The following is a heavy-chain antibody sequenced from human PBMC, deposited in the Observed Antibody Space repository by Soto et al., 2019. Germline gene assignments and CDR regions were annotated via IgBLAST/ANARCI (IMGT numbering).Heavy chain of an antibody. D-gene: IGHD3-3*01. J-gene: IGHJ4*02. V-gene: IGHV3-30*18. CDR1: GFTFSGYG. CDR3: VKDGSLEVPDVPLEEYYFDH. CDR2: ISYHGRNK. Sequence: GGSLRLSCAASGFTFSGYGIHWVRQAPGKGLEWVAVISYHGRNKYYVDSVKGRFTISRDDSKNTLYLQMDSVRAEDTAVYYCVKDGSLEVPDVPLEEYYFDHWGQGTLVTVSS.